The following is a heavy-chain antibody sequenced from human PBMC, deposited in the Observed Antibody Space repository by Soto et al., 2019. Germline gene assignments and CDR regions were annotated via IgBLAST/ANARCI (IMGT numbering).Heavy chain of an antibody. CDR1: VFTFSTFA. Sequence: VGSLRLSCASSVFTFSTFAIHCVRHAPGKGLEWVAFISNDGSSKFFADSVKGRFTISRDNSKSTLYLQMNSLKTADTAVYYCARDPANSDRVYWGQGTWVTVSS. D-gene: IGHD1-26*01. J-gene: IGHJ4*02. V-gene: IGHV3-30-3*01. CDR2: ISNDGSSK. CDR3: ARDPANSDRVY.